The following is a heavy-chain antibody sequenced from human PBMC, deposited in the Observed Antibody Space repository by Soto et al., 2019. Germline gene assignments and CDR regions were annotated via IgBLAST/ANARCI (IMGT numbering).Heavy chain of an antibody. CDR1: GFTFIGSI. CDR3: ARGVYDFWSGHPKGLDY. J-gene: IGHJ4*02. CDR2: IRSKANNYAT. D-gene: IGHD3-3*01. V-gene: IGHV3-73*01. Sequence: PGWSLRLACASSGFTFIGSIMHWVRQASGKGLEWVGRIRSKANNYATAYAVSVKGRFTISRDDSGNTAYLQMNSLKTEDSAVYYCARGVYDFWSGHPKGLDYWGQGTVVTVSS.